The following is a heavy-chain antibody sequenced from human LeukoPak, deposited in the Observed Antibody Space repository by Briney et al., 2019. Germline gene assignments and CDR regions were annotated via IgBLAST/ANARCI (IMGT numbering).Heavy chain of an antibody. CDR3: ARDLMVRGVHDY. CDR2: INPNSGGT. V-gene: IGHV1-2*02. Sequence: ASVKVSCKASGYTFTGYYMHWVRQAPGQGLEWMGWINPNSGGTNYAQKFQGRVTMTRDTSISTAYMELSRLGSDDTAVYYCARDLMVRGVHDYWGQGTLVTVSS. J-gene: IGHJ4*02. D-gene: IGHD3-10*01. CDR1: GYTFTGYY.